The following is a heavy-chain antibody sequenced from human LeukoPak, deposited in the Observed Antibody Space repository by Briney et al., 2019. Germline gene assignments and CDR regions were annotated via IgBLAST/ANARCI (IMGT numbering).Heavy chain of an antibody. V-gene: IGHV4-39*07. D-gene: IGHD3-16*01. CDR3: ARDHSGNWGSGAFDV. J-gene: IGHJ3*01. Sequence: SETLSLTCTVSGDSITSNYYWGWVRQPPGKGLEWIASFFYSGSTYYSPSLKSRITISVDTSKNQLSLIMKSVTVADTALYYCARDHSGNWGSGAFDVWGQGTMVTASS. CDR2: FFYSGST. CDR1: GDSITSNYY.